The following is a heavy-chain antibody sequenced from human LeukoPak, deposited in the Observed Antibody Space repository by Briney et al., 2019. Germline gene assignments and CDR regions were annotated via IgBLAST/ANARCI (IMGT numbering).Heavy chain of an antibody. J-gene: IGHJ4*02. Sequence: GGSLRLSCAASGFTFSNCDMNWVRQAPGKGLEWVSSITTSSHYIYYAESVKGRFTISRDNSKNTLYLQMNSLRAEDTAVYYCAREGITMIVVVIHYYFDYWGQGTLVTVSS. D-gene: IGHD3-22*01. V-gene: IGHV3-21*01. CDR1: GFTFSNCD. CDR3: AREGITMIVVVIHYYFDY. CDR2: ITTSSHYI.